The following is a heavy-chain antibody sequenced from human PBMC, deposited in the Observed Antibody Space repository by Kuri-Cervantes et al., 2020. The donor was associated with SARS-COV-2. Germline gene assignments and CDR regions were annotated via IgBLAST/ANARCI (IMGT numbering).Heavy chain of an antibody. Sequence: GGSLRLSCAASGFTFSSYAMSWVRQAPGKGLEWVSAISGSDGSTYYADSVKGRFTISRDNSKNTLYLQMNSLRAEDTAVYYCAKDRGYGGLRYYFDYWGQGTLVTVSS. CDR2: ISGSDGST. V-gene: IGHV3-23*01. D-gene: IGHD5-12*01. J-gene: IGHJ4*02. CDR1: GFTFSSYA. CDR3: AKDRGYGGLRYYFDY.